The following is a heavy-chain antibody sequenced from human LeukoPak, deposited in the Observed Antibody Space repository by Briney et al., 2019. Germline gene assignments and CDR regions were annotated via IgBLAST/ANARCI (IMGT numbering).Heavy chain of an antibody. D-gene: IGHD5-18*01. Sequence: GASLRLSCTTSGFTYSDYYMSWIRQAPGKGLEWVSYISSSSVYTDYADSVKGRFTISRGNGKNSLFLQMNSLRAEDTAVYYCAREGGYSYGLIDYWGQGTLVTVSS. CDR2: ISSSSVYT. V-gene: IGHV3-11*06. CDR1: GFTYSDYY. CDR3: AREGGYSYGLIDY. J-gene: IGHJ4*02.